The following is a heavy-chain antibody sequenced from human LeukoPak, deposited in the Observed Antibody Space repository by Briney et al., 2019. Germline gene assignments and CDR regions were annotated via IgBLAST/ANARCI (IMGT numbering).Heavy chain of an antibody. J-gene: IGHJ4*02. Sequence: SETLSLTCAVSGYSISSGYNWGWIRQPPGKGLEWTGSIYHGGSTYYNQSLKSRVTISVDTSKDQFSLKLSSVTAADTAVYYCTRGVVVISSGDYWGQGTLVTVSS. V-gene: IGHV4-38-2*01. CDR3: TRGVVVISSGDY. D-gene: IGHD3-22*01. CDR2: IYHGGST. CDR1: GYSISSGYN.